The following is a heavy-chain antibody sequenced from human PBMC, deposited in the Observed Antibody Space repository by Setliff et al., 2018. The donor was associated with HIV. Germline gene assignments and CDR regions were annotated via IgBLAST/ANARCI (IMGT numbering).Heavy chain of an antibody. J-gene: IGHJ4*02. CDR2: IYYSGST. CDR3: AREKFENGDYEFVSTFDS. Sequence: PSETLSLTCTVSGGSISSGDYYWSWIRQPPGKGLEWIAYIYYSGSTYYNSSLKSRVTISVDTSKNQFSLKLSSVTAADTAVYYCAREKFENGDYEFVSTFDSWGQGTLVTVSS. V-gene: IGHV4-30-4*08. CDR1: GGSISSGDYY. D-gene: IGHD4-17*01.